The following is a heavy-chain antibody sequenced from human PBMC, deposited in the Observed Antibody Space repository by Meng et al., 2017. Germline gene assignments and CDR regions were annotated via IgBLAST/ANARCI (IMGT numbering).Heavy chain of an antibody. Sequence: VRRVRAWAEVKRLGAPVKSSSKASGSPFPDYWLHWVRRAPGQGLEWMGRINPKSGDTHYAQRFQGRVTMTGDTSISTAYMELSGLRSDDTAMYYCARDEDISAAGKLFGDYWGQGTLVTVSS. CDR1: GSPFPDYW. J-gene: IGHJ4*02. D-gene: IGHD6-13*01. V-gene: IGHV1-2*06. CDR2: INPKSGDT. CDR3: ARDEDISAAGKLFGDY.